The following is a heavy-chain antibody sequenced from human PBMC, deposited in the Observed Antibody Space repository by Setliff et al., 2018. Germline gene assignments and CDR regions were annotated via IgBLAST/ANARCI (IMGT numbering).Heavy chain of an antibody. D-gene: IGHD3-22*01. CDR1: GLTVSNDF. V-gene: IGHV3-53*01. CDR2: IYNIGET. Sequence: GGSLRLSCVVSGLTVSNDFMGWVRQAPGKGLEWVSVIYNIGETRYADSVKGRFTISRDKSKNTLYLHLSSLRVEDTATYYCARDRGGSGYLYDAFDIWGQGTMVTVSS. CDR3: ARDRGGSGYLYDAFDI. J-gene: IGHJ3*02.